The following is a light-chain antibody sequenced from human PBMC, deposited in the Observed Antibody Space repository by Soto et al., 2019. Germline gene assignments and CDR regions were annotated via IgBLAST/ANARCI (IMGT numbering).Light chain of an antibody. V-gene: IGLV2-14*03. Sequence: QPVLTQPASVSGSPGQSITISCTGTSSDVGGYNHVSWYQHLPGKAPKLMIYDVSNRPSGVSSRFSGSKSGNTASLTISGLQAEDEADYYCGSYTTSTTLGVFGGGTKLTVL. CDR3: GSYTTSTTLGV. J-gene: IGLJ3*02. CDR1: SSDVGGYNH. CDR2: DVS.